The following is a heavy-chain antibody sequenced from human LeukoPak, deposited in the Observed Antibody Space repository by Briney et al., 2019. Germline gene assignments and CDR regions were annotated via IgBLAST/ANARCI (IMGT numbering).Heavy chain of an antibody. Sequence: GGSLRLSCAASEFTVSSYSMNWVRQAPGKGLEWVSYISSSSSTIYYADSVKGRFTISRDNAKNSLYLQMNSLRAEDTAVYYCARLLVYNSGGEAFDHWGQGTLVTVSS. D-gene: IGHD1-20*01. CDR1: EFTVSSYS. CDR3: ARLLVYNSGGEAFDH. CDR2: ISSSSSTI. J-gene: IGHJ4*02. V-gene: IGHV3-48*04.